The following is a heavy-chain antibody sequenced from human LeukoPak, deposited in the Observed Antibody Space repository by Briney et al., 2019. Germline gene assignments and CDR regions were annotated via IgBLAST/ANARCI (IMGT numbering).Heavy chain of an antibody. V-gene: IGHV3-30-3*01. Sequence: GRSLRLSCAASGFTFSSYAMHWVRQAPGKGLEWVAVISYDGSNKYYADSVKGRFTISRDNSKNTLYLQMNSLRAEDTAVYYCAKDFARSFDYWGQGTLVTVSS. CDR2: ISYDGSNK. D-gene: IGHD6-6*01. CDR3: AKDFARSFDY. J-gene: IGHJ4*02. CDR1: GFTFSSYA.